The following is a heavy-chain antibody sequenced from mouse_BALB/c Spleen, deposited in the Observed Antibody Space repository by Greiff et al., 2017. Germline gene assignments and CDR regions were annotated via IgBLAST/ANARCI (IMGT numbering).Heavy chain of an antibody. CDR1: GFNINDYY. J-gene: IGHJ4*01. D-gene: IGHD1-1*01. Sequence: EVKLQESGAELVRPGALVKLSCKASGFNINDYYMHWVKQRPEQGLEWIGWIDPENGNTIYDPKFQGKASITTDTSSNTSYLQLSSLTSEDTAVYYGTKNYGGSYFYAMDYWGQGTSVTVSA. V-gene: IGHV14-1*02. CDR3: TKNYGGSYFYAMDY. CDR2: IDPENGNT.